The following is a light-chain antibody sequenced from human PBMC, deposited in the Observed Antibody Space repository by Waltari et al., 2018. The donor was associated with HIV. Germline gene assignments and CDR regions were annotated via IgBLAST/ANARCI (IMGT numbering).Light chain of an antibody. Sequence: DIQMTQSPSSLSASVGYRVTITCQASQDISNYLNWYQQKPGKAPKLLIYDASNLETGVPSRFSGSGSGTDFTFTISSLQPEDIATYYCQQYDNLPLTFGGGTKVEIK. J-gene: IGKJ4*01. CDR2: DAS. CDR1: QDISNY. CDR3: QQYDNLPLT. V-gene: IGKV1-33*01.